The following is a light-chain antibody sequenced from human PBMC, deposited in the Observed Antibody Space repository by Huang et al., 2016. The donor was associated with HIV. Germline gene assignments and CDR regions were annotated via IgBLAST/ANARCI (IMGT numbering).Light chain of an antibody. V-gene: IGKV3-15*01. CDR3: QQYNNWPGT. Sequence: EIVMTQSPATLSVSPGERATLSCRASQSLSSNIAWYQQKPGQAPRLLIFGASTRAIGIPPRFSGSGSGTEFTLTISSLQSEDFAVYYCQQYNNWPGTFGQGTKVEIK. J-gene: IGKJ1*01. CDR1: QSLSSN. CDR2: GAS.